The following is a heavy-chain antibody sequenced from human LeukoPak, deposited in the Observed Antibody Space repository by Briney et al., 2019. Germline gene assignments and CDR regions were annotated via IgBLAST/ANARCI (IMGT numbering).Heavy chain of an antibody. Sequence: GGSLRLSCAASGFTFNNYAMSWVCQAPGKGLEWVSTIGFGDDSAYYADSVKGRFTISRDNSKNTLYLQMNYLRAEDTAVYYCAKDPTSVGGRHDWLLDSWGQGTLVTVSS. J-gene: IGHJ5*02. CDR1: GFTFNNYA. CDR3: AKDPTSVGGRHDWLLDS. CDR2: IGFGDDSA. D-gene: IGHD3-9*01. V-gene: IGHV3-23*01.